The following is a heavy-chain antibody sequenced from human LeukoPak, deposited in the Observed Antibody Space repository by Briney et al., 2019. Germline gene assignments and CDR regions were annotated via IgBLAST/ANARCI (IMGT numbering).Heavy chain of an antibody. CDR3: ARGVRRLWFGEPTGAFDI. CDR2: ISSSGSTI. D-gene: IGHD3-10*01. Sequence: GGSLRLSCAASGFTFSDCYMSWIRQAPGKGLEWVACISSSGSTIYYADSVKGRFTISRDNAKNSLYLQMNSLRAEDTAVYYCARGVRRLWFGEPTGAFDIWGQGTMVTVSS. J-gene: IGHJ3*02. V-gene: IGHV3-11*04. CDR1: GFTFSDCY.